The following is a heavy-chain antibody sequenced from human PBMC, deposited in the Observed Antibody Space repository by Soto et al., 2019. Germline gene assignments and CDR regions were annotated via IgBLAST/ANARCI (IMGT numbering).Heavy chain of an antibody. CDR1: GFTFSSYA. V-gene: IGHV3-23*01. D-gene: IGHD2-2*03. CDR3: AKGAMDIVVRNYYYYVDV. CDR2: ISGSGGST. J-gene: IGHJ6*03. Sequence: EVQLLESGGGLVQPGGSLRLSCAASGFTFSSYAMSWVRQAPGKGLEWVSAISGSGGSTYYADSVKGRFTISRDNSKNTLYLQMNSLRAEDTAVYYCAKGAMDIVVRNYYYYVDVWGKGTTVTVSS.